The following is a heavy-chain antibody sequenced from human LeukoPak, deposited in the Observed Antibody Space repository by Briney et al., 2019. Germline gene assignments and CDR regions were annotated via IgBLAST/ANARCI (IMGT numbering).Heavy chain of an antibody. CDR1: GGSISSYY. J-gene: IGHJ4*02. CDR2: IYYSGST. D-gene: IGHD6-13*01. CDR3: ASEGAAAGTIDY. Sequence: PSETLSLTCTVSGGSISSYYWSWIRQPPGKGLEWIGYIYYSGSTNYNPSLKSRVTISVDTSKNQFSLKLSSVTAADTAVYYCASEGAAAGTIDYWGQGTLVTVSS. V-gene: IGHV4-59*01.